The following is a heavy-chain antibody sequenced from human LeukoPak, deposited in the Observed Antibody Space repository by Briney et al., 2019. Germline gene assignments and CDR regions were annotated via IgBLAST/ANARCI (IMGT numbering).Heavy chain of an antibody. CDR3: ARGYIVATGIDY. D-gene: IGHD5-12*01. Sequence: SETLSLTCTVSGGSISSGGYYWSWIRQHPGKGLEWIGYIYYSGSTYYNPSLKSRVTISVDKSKNQFSLKLSSVTAADTAVYYCARGYIVATGIDYWGQGTLVTVSS. V-gene: IGHV4-31*03. J-gene: IGHJ4*02. CDR1: GGSISSGGYY. CDR2: IYYSGST.